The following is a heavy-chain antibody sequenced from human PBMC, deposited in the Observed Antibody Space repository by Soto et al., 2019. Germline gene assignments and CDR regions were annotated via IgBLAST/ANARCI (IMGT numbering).Heavy chain of an antibody. Sequence: QVQLVQSGAEVKKPGASVKVSCKASGYTFTSYAMHWVRQAPGQRLEWMGWINAGNGNTKYSQKFQGRVTITRDTSASTAYMELSSLRSEDTAVYYCAIITGTSPYYYYGMDVWGQGTTVTGSS. V-gene: IGHV1-3*01. CDR2: INAGNGNT. D-gene: IGHD1-20*01. CDR3: AIITGTSPYYYYGMDV. J-gene: IGHJ6*02. CDR1: GYTFTSYA.